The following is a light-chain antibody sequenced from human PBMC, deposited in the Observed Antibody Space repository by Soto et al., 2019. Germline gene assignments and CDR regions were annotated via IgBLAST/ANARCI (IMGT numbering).Light chain of an antibody. CDR2: DAS. V-gene: IGKV1-33*01. CDR3: QQYSDLGVFT. CDR1: HDISTY. J-gene: IGKJ2*01. Sequence: DIPMTPSPSSLSASVGDRVTMTCQASHDISTYLNWYQQKSGEPPKLLMYDASNLETGDPARFSGSGSGKDFTLTITSLQPEDIATYYCQQYSDLGVFTFGQGTKVEMK.